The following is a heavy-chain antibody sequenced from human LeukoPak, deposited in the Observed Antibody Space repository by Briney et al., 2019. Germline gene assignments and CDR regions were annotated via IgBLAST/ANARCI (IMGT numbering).Heavy chain of an antibody. V-gene: IGHV4-61*01. Sequence: SETLSLTCTVSGGSITGDSISSYYWSWIRQPPGKGLEWIGYIYYNGSTNYNSSLKSRVTISVDTSKNQFSLKLSSVTAADTAVYYCARAIRYFDWLLAYYFDYWGQGTLVTVSS. CDR1: GGSITGDSISSYY. CDR3: ARAIRYFDWLLAYYFDY. CDR2: IYYNGST. J-gene: IGHJ4*02. D-gene: IGHD3-9*01.